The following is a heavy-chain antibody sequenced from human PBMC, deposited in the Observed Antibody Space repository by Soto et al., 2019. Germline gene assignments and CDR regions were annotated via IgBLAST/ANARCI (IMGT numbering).Heavy chain of an antibody. D-gene: IGHD5-12*01. J-gene: IGHJ6*02. Sequence: EASVKVSCKASGYTFTSYGISWVRQAPGQGLEWMGWISAYNGNTNYAQKLQGRVTMTTDTSTSTAYMELRSLRSDDTAVYYCALRGGSQVYYYGMDVWGQGTTVTVSS. CDR2: ISAYNGNT. V-gene: IGHV1-18*04. CDR3: ALRGGSQVYYYGMDV. CDR1: GYTFTSYG.